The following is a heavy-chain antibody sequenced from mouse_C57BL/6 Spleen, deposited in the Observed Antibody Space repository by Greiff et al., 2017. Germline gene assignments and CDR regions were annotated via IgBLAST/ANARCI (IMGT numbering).Heavy chain of an antibody. V-gene: IGHV1-72*01. CDR2: IDPNSGGT. J-gene: IGHJ3*01. Sequence: VQLQQPGAELVKPGASVKLSCKASGYTFTSYWMHWVKQRPGRGLEWIGRIDPNSGGTKYNEKFKSKATLTVDKPSSTAYMQLSSLTSEDSAVYYCARCYYDYDGSWFAYCGQGTLVTVSA. D-gene: IGHD2-4*01. CDR3: ARCYYDYDGSWFAY. CDR1: GYTFTSYW.